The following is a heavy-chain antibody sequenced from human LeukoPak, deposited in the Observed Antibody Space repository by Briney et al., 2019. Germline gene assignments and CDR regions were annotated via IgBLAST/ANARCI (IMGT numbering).Heavy chain of an antibody. Sequence: RPGRSLRLSCSASGFTFSKYGFHWVRQSPGKGLEWLAIIWYDGISKYYADTVKGRFTISRDNSNNTVFLQMDSLRAEDTAVYYCARDQSGSGTFGDFWGQGTLVSVS. J-gene: IGHJ4*02. V-gene: IGHV3-33*01. CDR2: IWYDGISK. CDR3: ARDQSGSGTFGDF. CDR1: GFTFSKYG. D-gene: IGHD3-10*01.